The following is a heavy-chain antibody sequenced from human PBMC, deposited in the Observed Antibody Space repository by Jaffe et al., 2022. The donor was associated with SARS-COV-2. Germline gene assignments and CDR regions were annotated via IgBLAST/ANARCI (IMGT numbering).Heavy chain of an antibody. CDR3: SRASLLTGPDS. CDR1: GFSISGTYH. V-gene: IGHV4-38-2*02. J-gene: IGHJ4*02. Sequence: QVRLQESGPGLVEPSGTLSLTCKVSGFSISGTYHWGWTRQPPGKGLEWIGSVYHSGSTYYSPSLKSRVIMSVDKAKNEFSLNLASVTAADTAVYSCSRASLLTGPDSWGQGVLVTVSS. CDR2: VYHSGST. D-gene: IGHD3-9*01.